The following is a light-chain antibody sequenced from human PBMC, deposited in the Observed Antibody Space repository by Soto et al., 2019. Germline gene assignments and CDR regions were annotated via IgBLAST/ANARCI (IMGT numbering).Light chain of an antibody. CDR3: SSYTSSSTLEYV. Sequence: QSALTQPASVSGSPGQSITISCNGTSSDVGGYNYVSWYQQHPGKAPKLMIYDVSNRPSGVSNRFSGSKSGNTASLTISGLQAEDEADYYCSSYTSSSTLEYVFGTGTKVTVL. CDR1: SSDVGGYNY. CDR2: DVS. J-gene: IGLJ1*01. V-gene: IGLV2-14*01.